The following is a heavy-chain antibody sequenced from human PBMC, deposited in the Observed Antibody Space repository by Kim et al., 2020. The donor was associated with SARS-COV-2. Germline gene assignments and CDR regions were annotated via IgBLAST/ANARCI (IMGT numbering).Heavy chain of an antibody. Sequence: SVKVSCKASGGTFSSYAISWVRQAPGQGLEWMGRIIPILGIANYAQKFQGRVTITADKSTSTAYMELSSLRSEDTAVYYCARAWVYETYYYYMDVWGKGTTVTVSS. CDR3: ARAWVYETYYYYMDV. CDR1: GGTFSSYA. CDR2: IIPILGIA. J-gene: IGHJ6*03. D-gene: IGHD5-12*01. V-gene: IGHV1-69*04.